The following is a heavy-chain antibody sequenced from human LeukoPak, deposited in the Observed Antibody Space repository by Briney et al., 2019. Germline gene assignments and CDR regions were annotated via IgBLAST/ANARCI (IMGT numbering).Heavy chain of an antibody. Sequence: GGSLRLSCAASGFTVSRNYMSWVRQAPGKGLEWVSEIYSDGSTYYAASVKGRFSISRDNFKNTVYLQMNSLRAEDTAIYYCARDLREHGVFDIWGQGTMVTVSS. CDR1: GFTVSRNY. D-gene: IGHD1-26*01. CDR3: ARDLREHGVFDI. V-gene: IGHV3-53*01. J-gene: IGHJ3*02. CDR2: IYSDGST.